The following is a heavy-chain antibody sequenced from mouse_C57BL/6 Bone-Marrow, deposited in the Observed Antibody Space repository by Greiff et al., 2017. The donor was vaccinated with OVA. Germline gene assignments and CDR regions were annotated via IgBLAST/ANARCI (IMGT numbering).Heavy chain of an antibody. V-gene: IGHV1-54*01. Sequence: VQLQQSGAELVRPGTSVKVSCKASGYAFTNYLIAWVKQRPGQGLEWIGVINPGSGGTNYNEKYKGKATLTADKSSSTASMQLSSLTSEYSAVYFCAREGLRRDFDYWGQGTTLTVAS. J-gene: IGHJ2*01. D-gene: IGHD2-4*01. CDR3: AREGLRRDFDY. CDR1: GYAFTNYL. CDR2: INPGSGGT.